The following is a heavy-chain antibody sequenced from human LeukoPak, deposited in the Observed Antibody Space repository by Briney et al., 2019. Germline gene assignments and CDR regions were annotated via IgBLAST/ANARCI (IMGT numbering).Heavy chain of an antibody. CDR1: GYTFTSYY. D-gene: IGHD2-2*01. J-gene: IGHJ6*03. CDR3: ARGLAAPAAIPYYYYMDV. Sequence: ASVKVSCKASGYTFTSYYMHWVRQAPGQGLEWMGIINPSGGSTSYAQKFQGRVTMTRDTSTSTVYMELSSLRSEDTAVYYCARGLAAPAAIPYYYYMDVWGKGTTVTVSS. CDR2: INPSGGST. V-gene: IGHV1-46*01.